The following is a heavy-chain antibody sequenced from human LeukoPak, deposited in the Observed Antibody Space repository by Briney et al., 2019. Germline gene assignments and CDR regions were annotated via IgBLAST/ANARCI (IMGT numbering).Heavy chain of an antibody. J-gene: IGHJ4*02. CDR2: IIPIFGTA. Sequence: RASVKVSCKASGGTFSSYAISWVRQAPGQGLEWMGGIIPIFGTANYAQKFQGRVTMTRDTSTSTVYMELSSLRSEDTAVYYCARVAPYGQWLVSIDYWGQGTLVTVSS. D-gene: IGHD6-19*01. V-gene: IGHV1-69*05. CDR3: ARVAPYGQWLVSIDY. CDR1: GGTFSSYA.